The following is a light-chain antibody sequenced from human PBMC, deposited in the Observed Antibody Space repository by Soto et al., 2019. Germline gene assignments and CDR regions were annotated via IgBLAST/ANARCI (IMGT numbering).Light chain of an antibody. CDR3: NSYTTSSTLV. J-gene: IGLJ2*01. V-gene: IGLV2-14*01. CDR2: EVT. CDR1: SSDVGGYNY. Sequence: QSALTQPASVSGSPGQSITISCTGTSSDVGGYNYVSWYQQHPGKAPKLMIYEVTNWPSGISDRFSASKSGNTASLTISGLQAEDEADYYCNSYTTSSTLVFGGGTKLTVL.